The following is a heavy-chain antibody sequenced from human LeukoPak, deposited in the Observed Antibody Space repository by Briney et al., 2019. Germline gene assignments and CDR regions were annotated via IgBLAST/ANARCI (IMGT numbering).Heavy chain of an antibody. Sequence: GGSLRLSCAASGFTFSSYGMHWVRRAPGKGLEWVAVIWYDGSNKYYADSVKGRFTISRDNSKNTLYLQMNSLRAEDTAVYYCPRASRITMVRGVIGPDYWGQGTLVTVSS. J-gene: IGHJ4*02. V-gene: IGHV3-33*01. D-gene: IGHD3-10*01. CDR3: PRASRITMVRGVIGPDY. CDR1: GFTFSSYG. CDR2: IWYDGSNK.